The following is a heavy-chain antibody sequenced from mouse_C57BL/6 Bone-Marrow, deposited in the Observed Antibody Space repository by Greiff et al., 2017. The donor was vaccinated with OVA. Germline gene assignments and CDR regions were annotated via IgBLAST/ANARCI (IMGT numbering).Heavy chain of an antibody. J-gene: IGHJ4*01. CDR2: IYPRDGST. CDR3: ASPFYYGSSRYYAMDY. D-gene: IGHD1-1*01. V-gene: IGHV1-85*01. CDR1: GYTFTSYD. Sequence: QVQLQQSGPELVKPGASVKLSCKASGYTFTSYDINWVKQRPGQGLEWIGWIYPRDGSTKYNEKFKGKATLTVDTSSSTAYMELHSLTSEDSAVYFCASPFYYGSSRYYAMDYWGQGTSVTVSS.